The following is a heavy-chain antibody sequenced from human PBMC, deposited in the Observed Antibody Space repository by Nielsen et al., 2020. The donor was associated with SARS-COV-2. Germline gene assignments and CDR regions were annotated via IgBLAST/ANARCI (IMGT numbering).Heavy chain of an antibody. CDR1: GFIFSTYE. CDR2: INDDGSTT. D-gene: IGHD3-10*01. CDR3: ARAYGSGTYCQGA. Sequence: GESLKISCVASGFIFSTYEMNWVRQAPGKGLVWVSRINDDGSTTSYADSVKGRFTISRDNARNTLYLQMNSLRVEDTAVYYCARAYGSGTYCQGAWGQGTLVTVSS. J-gene: IGHJ5*02. V-gene: IGHV3-74*01.